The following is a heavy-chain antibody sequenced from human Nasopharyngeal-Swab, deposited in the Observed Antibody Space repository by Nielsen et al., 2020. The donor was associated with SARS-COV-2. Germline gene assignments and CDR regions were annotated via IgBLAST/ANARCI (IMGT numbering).Heavy chain of an antibody. CDR1: GGSFSGYY. CDR2: INHSGST. V-gene: IGHV4-34*01. CDR3: ARAKDTAMETGHYYYYYGMDV. Sequence: SETLSLTCAVYGGSFSGYYWSWIRQPPGKGLEWIGEINHSGSTNYNPSLKSRVTISVDTSKNQFSLKLSSVTAADTAAYYCARAKDTAMETGHYYYYYGMDVWGQGTTVTVSS. D-gene: IGHD5-18*01. J-gene: IGHJ6*02.